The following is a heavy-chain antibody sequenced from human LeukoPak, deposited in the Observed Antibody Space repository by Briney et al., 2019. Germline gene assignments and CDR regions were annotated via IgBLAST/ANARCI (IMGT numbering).Heavy chain of an antibody. Sequence: GGSLRLSCAASGFTFSSHCMNWVRQAPGKGLEWVSSISGSSSYIYYADSVKGRFTISRDNSKNTLYLQMNSLRAEDTAVYYCARDIGSSSGWYGGGFDYWGQGTLVTVSS. V-gene: IGHV3-21*01. CDR1: GFTFSSHC. D-gene: IGHD6-19*01. CDR3: ARDIGSSSGWYGGGFDY. J-gene: IGHJ4*02. CDR2: ISGSSSYI.